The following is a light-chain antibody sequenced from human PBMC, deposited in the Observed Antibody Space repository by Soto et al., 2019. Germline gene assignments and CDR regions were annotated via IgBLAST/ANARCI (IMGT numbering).Light chain of an antibody. V-gene: IGLV1-40*01. J-gene: IGLJ2*01. CDR3: QSYDRRLSGVI. CDR2: GHI. CDR1: GSNIGSNYD. Sequence: QSVLTQPPSVSGAPGQMVTISCAGSGSNIGSNYDVNWYQQFPGATPKLLIYGHIHRPSGVPDRFSGSRSGASASLAITGLQPEDEADYCCQSYDRRLSGVIFGGGTKLTVL.